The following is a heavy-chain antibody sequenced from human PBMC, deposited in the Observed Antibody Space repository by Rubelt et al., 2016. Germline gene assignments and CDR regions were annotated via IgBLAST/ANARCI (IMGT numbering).Heavy chain of an antibody. D-gene: IGHD4-17*01. CDR1: GYTFTSYY. J-gene: IGHJ4*02. CDR3: ARAASTVTTLLDLGY. CDR2: INPGRGGT. Sequence: QVQLVQSGAEVKKPGASVKVSCKASGYTFTSYYLHWVRQAPGQGLEWMGIINPGRGGTSNAQNFQGRVTMAREQTTSTVYMGLSSLRSEDTAVYYCARAASTVTTLLDLGYWGQGTLVTVSS. V-gene: IGHV1-46*01.